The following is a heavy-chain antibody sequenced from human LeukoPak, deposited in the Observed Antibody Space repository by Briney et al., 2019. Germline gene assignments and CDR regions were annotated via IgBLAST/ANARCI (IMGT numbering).Heavy chain of an antibody. Sequence: PGGSLRLSCEGSGFIISAHGIHWVRQAPGKGLEWVALIWSGQSTGLYAESVKGRFTISRDTSRNTLNLQMNSLRAEDTAVYYCARDIWNDGNYYMDVWGRGTTVTVSS. CDR3: ARDIWNDGNYYMDV. D-gene: IGHD1-1*01. V-gene: IGHV3-33*01. CDR1: GFIISAHG. CDR2: IWSGQSTG. J-gene: IGHJ6*03.